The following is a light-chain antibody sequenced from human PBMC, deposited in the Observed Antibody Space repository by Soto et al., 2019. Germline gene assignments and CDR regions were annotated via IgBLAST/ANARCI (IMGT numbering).Light chain of an antibody. CDR3: AAWDDSLSGLV. V-gene: IGLV1-47*02. Sequence: QAVVTQPPSASGTPGQRVTISCSGSSSNIGSNYVYWYQQLSGTAPKLLMYGSNQRPSGVSDRFSGSKSGTSASLAISGLRSEDEADYYCAAWDDSLSGLVFGGGTKLTVL. CDR2: GSN. CDR1: SSNIGSNY. J-gene: IGLJ3*02.